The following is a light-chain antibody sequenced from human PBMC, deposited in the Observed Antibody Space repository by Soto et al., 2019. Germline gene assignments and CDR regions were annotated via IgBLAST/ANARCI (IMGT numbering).Light chain of an antibody. CDR2: DVS. CDR1: SRDVGGYNY. J-gene: IGLJ1*01. Sequence: QSVLTPPASVSGSPAQSTTISCTGTSRDVGGYNYVSWYQQHPGKAPKLMIYDVSNRPSGVSNRFSGSKSGNTASLTISGLQAEDEADYYCSSYTSSSTPYVFGTGT. V-gene: IGLV2-14*01. CDR3: SSYTSSSTPYV.